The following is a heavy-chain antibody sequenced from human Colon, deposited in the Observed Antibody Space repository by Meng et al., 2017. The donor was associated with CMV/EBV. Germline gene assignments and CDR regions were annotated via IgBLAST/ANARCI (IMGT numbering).Heavy chain of an antibody. CDR2: IYSGGST. J-gene: IGHJ4*02. V-gene: IGHV3-66*02. Sequence: ASGFTVSSNYVSWVRPAPGEGLEWVSIIYSGGSTYSADSVKGRFTISRDDSKNTLYLQMNSLRAEDTAVYYCARGDGSSGYSYLFDYWGQGTLVTVSS. CDR1: GFTVSSNY. CDR3: ARGDGSSGYSYLFDY. D-gene: IGHD3-22*01.